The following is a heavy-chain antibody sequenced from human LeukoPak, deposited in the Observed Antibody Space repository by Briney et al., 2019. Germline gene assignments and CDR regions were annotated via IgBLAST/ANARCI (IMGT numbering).Heavy chain of an antibody. CDR1: GFTFSSYS. CDR2: ISSSSSYI. D-gene: IGHD1-26*01. CDR3: ARASGSYQEFDY. Sequence: GGSLRLSCAASGFTFSSYSMNWVRQAPGKGLEWVSSISSSSSYIYYADSVKGRFTISRDNAKNSLYLQMNSLRAEDTAVYYCARASGSYQEFDYWGQGTLVTVSS. J-gene: IGHJ4*02. V-gene: IGHV3-21*01.